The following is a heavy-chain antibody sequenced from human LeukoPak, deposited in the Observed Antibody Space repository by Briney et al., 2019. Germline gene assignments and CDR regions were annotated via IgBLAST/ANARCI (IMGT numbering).Heavy chain of an antibody. Sequence: PSETLSLTCTVSGGSISSYYWSWIRQPPGKGLEWIGYIYYSGSTYYNPSLKSRVAISVNTSKNQFSLKLSSVTAADTAVYYCARRSGYDYENWFDPWGQGTLVTVSS. D-gene: IGHD5-12*01. CDR3: ARRSGYDYENWFDP. CDR1: GGSISSYY. V-gene: IGHV4-59*08. J-gene: IGHJ5*02. CDR2: IYYSGST.